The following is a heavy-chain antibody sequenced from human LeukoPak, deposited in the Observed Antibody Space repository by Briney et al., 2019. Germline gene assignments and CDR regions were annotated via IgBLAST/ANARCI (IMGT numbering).Heavy chain of an antibody. V-gene: IGHV4-39*01. Sequence: SGTLSLTCTVSGGSISSSSYYWGWIRQPPGKGLEWIGSIYYSGSTYYNPSLKSRVTISVDTSKNQFSLKLSSVTAADTAVYYCARGGSSGYERFDYWGQGTLVTVSS. J-gene: IGHJ4*02. CDR3: ARGGSSGYERFDY. D-gene: IGHD5-12*01. CDR2: IYYSGST. CDR1: GGSISSSSYY.